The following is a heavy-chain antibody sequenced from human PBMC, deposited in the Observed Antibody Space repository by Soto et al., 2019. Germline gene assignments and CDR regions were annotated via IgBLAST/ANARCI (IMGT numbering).Heavy chain of an antibody. V-gene: IGHV3-30*18. CDR1: GFIFNYYG. Sequence: PGASLRLSCEASGFIFNYYGMNWVRQAPGKGLDWVAVISFDGNNSYFARSVKGRFTIYIDNSKNSLFLHMDCLRRDDTSVYHCVKGDLDTAVVNSPDAFVFWGQGTMVTVSS. CDR2: ISFDGNNS. CDR3: VKGDLDTAVVNSPDAFVF. J-gene: IGHJ3*01. D-gene: IGHD5-18*01.